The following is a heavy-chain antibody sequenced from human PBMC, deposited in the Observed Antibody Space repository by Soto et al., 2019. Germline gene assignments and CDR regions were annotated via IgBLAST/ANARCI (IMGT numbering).Heavy chain of an antibody. CDR2: ISGSGGST. Sequence: EVQLLESGGGLVQPGGSLRLSCAASGFTFSSYAMSWVHQPPGKGLEWVSAISGSGGSTYYSDSVKGRFTISRDNSKNTLYLQMNSLRAEDKAVYYCAKDKGFGELWADYWGQGTLVTVTS. J-gene: IGHJ4*02. D-gene: IGHD3-10*01. CDR3: AKDKGFGELWADY. CDR1: GFTFSSYA. V-gene: IGHV3-23*01.